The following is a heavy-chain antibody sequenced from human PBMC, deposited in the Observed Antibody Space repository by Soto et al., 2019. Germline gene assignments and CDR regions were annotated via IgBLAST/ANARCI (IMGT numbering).Heavy chain of an antibody. Sequence: SETLSLTCTVSGGSISSYYWSWIRQPPGKGLEWIGYIYYGGSTNYNPSLKSRVTISVDRSKNQFSLKLSSVTAADTAVYYCARDRVRGVIGFDYWGQGTLVTVSS. D-gene: IGHD3-10*01. CDR3: ARDRVRGVIGFDY. V-gene: IGHV4-59*01. CDR2: IYYGGST. J-gene: IGHJ4*02. CDR1: GGSISSYY.